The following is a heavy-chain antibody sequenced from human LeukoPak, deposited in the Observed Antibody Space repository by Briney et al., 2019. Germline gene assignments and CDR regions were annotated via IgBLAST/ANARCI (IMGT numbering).Heavy chain of an antibody. CDR1: GYTFTSYG. J-gene: IGHJ5*02. CDR2: IIPIFGTA. Sequence: GASVKVSCKASGYTFTSYGISWVRQAPGQGLEWMGGIIPIFGTANYAQKFQGRVTITADESTSTAYMELSSLRSEDTAVYYCARDYYGSGEVNWFDPWGQGTLVTVSS. D-gene: IGHD3-10*01. V-gene: IGHV1-69*13. CDR3: ARDYYGSGEVNWFDP.